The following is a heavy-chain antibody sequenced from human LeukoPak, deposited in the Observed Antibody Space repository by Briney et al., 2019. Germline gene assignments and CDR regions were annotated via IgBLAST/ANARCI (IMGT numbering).Heavy chain of an antibody. J-gene: IGHJ5*02. D-gene: IGHD6-13*01. CDR3: ARAVTSSSSWYKWVNWFDP. CDR1: GGSFSGYY. CDR2: INHSGNT. Sequence: SETLSLTCAVYGGSFSGYYWSWIRQPPGKGLEWIGEINHSGNTYYNPSLKSRVTISVDTSKNQFSLKLSSVTAADTAVYYCARAVTSSSSWYKWVNWFDPWGQGTLVTVSS. V-gene: IGHV4-34*01.